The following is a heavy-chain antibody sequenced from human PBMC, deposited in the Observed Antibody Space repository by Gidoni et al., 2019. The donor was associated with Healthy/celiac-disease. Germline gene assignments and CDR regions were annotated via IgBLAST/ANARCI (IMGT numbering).Heavy chain of an antibody. V-gene: IGHV3-21*01. CDR1: GFTFSSYS. Sequence: EVQLVESGGGLVKPGGSLRLSCAASGFTFSSYSMNWVRQAPGKGLEWVSSISSSSSYIYYADSVKGRFTISRDNAKNSLYLQMNSLRAEDTAVYYCARDNREGSPLGYWGQGTLVTVSS. CDR3: ARDNREGSPLGY. CDR2: ISSSSSYI. D-gene: IGHD3-16*01. J-gene: IGHJ4*02.